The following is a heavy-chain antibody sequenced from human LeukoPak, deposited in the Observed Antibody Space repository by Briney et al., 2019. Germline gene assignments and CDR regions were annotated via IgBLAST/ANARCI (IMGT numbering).Heavy chain of an antibody. CDR2: ISWNSGSI. CDR3: AKGGPIVGATSNYFDY. CDR1: GFTFDDYA. D-gene: IGHD1-26*01. V-gene: IGHV3-9*01. J-gene: IGHJ4*02. Sequence: GGSLRLSCAASGFTFDDYAMHWVRQAPGKGLEWVSGISWNSGSIGYADSVKGRFTISRDNAKNSLYLQMNSLRAEDTALYYCAKGGPIVGATSNYFDYWGQGTLVTVSS.